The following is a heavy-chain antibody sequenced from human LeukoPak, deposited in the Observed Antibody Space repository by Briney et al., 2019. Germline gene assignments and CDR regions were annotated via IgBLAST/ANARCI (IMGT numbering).Heavy chain of an antibody. CDR1: GFTFSSYS. D-gene: IGHD1-26*01. Sequence: GGSLRLSCAASGFTFSSYSMNWVRQAPGKGLEWVSSISSSSSYIYYADSVKGRFTTSRDNAKNSLYLQMNSLRAEDTAVYYCARGEARGFYYGMDVWGQGTTVTVSS. J-gene: IGHJ6*02. CDR3: ARGEARGFYYGMDV. V-gene: IGHV3-21*01. CDR2: ISSSSSYI.